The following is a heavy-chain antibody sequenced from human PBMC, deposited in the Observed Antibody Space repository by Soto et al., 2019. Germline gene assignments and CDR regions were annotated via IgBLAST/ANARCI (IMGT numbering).Heavy chain of an antibody. D-gene: IGHD2-2*01. J-gene: IGHJ6*02. Sequence: QVQLVESGGGVVQPGRSLRLSCAASGFTFSSYGMHWVRQAPGKGLEWVAVISYDGSNKYYADSVKGRFTISRDNSKNTLYLQMHSLRAEDTAVYYCAKNSYCSSTSCWQDVWGQGTTVTVSS. CDR3: AKNSYCSSTSCWQDV. CDR1: GFTFSSYG. V-gene: IGHV3-30*18. CDR2: ISYDGSNK.